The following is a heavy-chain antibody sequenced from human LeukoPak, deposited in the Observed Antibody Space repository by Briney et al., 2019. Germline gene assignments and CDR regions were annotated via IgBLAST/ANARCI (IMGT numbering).Heavy chain of an antibody. CDR1: GFMFSDHW. V-gene: IGHV3-7*01. Sequence: PGGSLRLSCAASGFMFSDHWMSWVRQAPGKGPGWGANINAHGSQQYSVDSLKGRFTVSRDNAKKSLYLQMNDVRAEDTAVYFCVKWGPYCSTYYCPALESWGQGTLVTVSS. D-gene: IGHD2-2*01. CDR3: VKWGPYCSTYYCPALES. J-gene: IGHJ4*02. CDR2: INAHGSQQ.